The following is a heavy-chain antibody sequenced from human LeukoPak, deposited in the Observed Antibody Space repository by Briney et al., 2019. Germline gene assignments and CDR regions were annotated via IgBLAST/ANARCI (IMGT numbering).Heavy chain of an antibody. CDR2: IYHSGST. J-gene: IGHJ4*02. Sequence: PSETLSLTCTVSGGXIDSRSYYWDWIRQAPGKGLEWIGTIYHSGSTEYNPSLKSRVTIFVDTSKNQFSLILHSVAAADTAVYYCARRSEFDNTHYHYFDYWGQGALVTVSS. V-gene: IGHV4-39*01. CDR3: ARRSEFDNTHYHYFDY. D-gene: IGHD2-15*01. CDR1: GGXIDSRSYY.